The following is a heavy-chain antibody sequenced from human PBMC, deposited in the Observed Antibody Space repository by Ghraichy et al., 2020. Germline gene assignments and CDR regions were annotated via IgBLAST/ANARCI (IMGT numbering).Heavy chain of an antibody. CDR2: SSGPGDYT. V-gene: IGHV3-23*01. J-gene: IGHJ4*02. CDR3: ATRGTY. Sequence: GGSLRLSCAASGFSFSTYAMSWVRQAPGKGLEWVSGSSGPGDYTYYADSVKGRFTISRDNSKKTLYLQRNSLRAEDTAVYYCATRGTYWGQGTPVTVSS. CDR1: GFSFSTYA.